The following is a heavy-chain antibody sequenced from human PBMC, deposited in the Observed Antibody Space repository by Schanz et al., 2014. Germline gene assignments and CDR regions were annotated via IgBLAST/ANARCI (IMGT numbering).Heavy chain of an antibody. CDR1: GYTFTTYA. J-gene: IGHJ4*02. D-gene: IGHD3-9*01. CDR3: ARDAADFYDILTEEDY. V-gene: IGHV1-18*01. Sequence: QVQLVQSGAEVKKPGASVRVSCKASGYTFTTYAMSWVRQAPGQGLEWVGWISAYNGNTKYPQKLQGRVTMTTDTSTSTAYMELRSLRSDDTAVYYCARDAADFYDILTEEDYWGRGTLVTVSS. CDR2: ISAYNGNT.